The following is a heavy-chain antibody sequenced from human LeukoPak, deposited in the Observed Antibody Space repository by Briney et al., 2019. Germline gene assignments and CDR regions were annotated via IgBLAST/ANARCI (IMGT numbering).Heavy chain of an antibody. D-gene: IGHD3-10*01. V-gene: IGHV1-2*06. Sequence: ASVKVSCKASGYTFTGYYMHWVRQAPGQGLEWMGRINPNSGGTNYAQKFQGRVTMARDTSIRTAYMELSRLRSDDTAVYYCARDPPQAMVRGVGYDYWGQGTLVTVSS. CDR3: ARDPPQAMVRGVGYDY. J-gene: IGHJ4*02. CDR2: INPNSGGT. CDR1: GYTFTGYY.